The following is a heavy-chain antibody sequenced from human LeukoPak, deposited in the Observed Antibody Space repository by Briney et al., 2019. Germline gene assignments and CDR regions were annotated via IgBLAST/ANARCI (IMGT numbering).Heavy chain of an antibody. CDR2: INHSGST. V-gene: IGHV4-34*01. CDR1: GGSFSGYY. Sequence: KPSETLSLTCAVYGGSFSGYYWSWIRQPPVKGLEWIGEINHSGSTNYNPSLKSRVTISVDTSKNQFSLKLSSVTAADTAVYYCARARITMVRGVISRLHAFDIWGQGTMVTVSS. J-gene: IGHJ3*02. D-gene: IGHD3-10*01. CDR3: ARARITMVRGVISRLHAFDI.